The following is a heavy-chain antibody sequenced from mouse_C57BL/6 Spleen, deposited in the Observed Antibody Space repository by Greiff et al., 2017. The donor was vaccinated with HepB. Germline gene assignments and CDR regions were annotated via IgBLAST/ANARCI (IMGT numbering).Heavy chain of an antibody. Sequence: QVQLKESGPGLVQPSQSLSITCTVSGFSLTSYGVHWVRQSPGKGLEWLGVIWSGGSTDYNAAFISRLSISKDNSKSQVFFKMNSLQADDTAIYYCARERRGAYYSNYVHFDYWGQGTTLTVSS. D-gene: IGHD2-5*01. CDR3: ARERRGAYYSNYVHFDY. CDR2: IWSGGST. V-gene: IGHV2-2*01. CDR1: GFSLTSYG. J-gene: IGHJ2*01.